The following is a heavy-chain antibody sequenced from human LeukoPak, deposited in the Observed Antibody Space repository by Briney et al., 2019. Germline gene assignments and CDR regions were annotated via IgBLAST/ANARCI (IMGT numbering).Heavy chain of an antibody. Sequence: SETLSLTCTVSGGSISSYYWSWIRQPPGKGLEWIGYIYYSGSTNYNPSLKSRVTISVDTSKNQFSLKLSSVTAADTAVYYCARGSGWYFYWGQGTLVTVSS. CDR3: ARGSGWYFY. D-gene: IGHD6-19*01. V-gene: IGHV4-59*01. CDR1: GGSISSYY. CDR2: IYYSGST. J-gene: IGHJ4*02.